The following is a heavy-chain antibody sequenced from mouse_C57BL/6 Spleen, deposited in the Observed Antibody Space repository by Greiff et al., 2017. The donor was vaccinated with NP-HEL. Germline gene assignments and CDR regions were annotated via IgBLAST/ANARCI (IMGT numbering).Heavy chain of an antibody. V-gene: IGHV1-76*01. CDR1: GYTFTDYY. J-gene: IGHJ1*03. Sequence: VQLQQSGAELVRPGASVKLSCKASGYTFTDYYINWVKQRPGQGLEWIARIYPGSGNTYYNEKFKGKATLTAEKSSSTAYMQLSSLTSEDSAVYFCARYELTWYFDVWGTGTTVTVSS. CDR3: ARYELTWYFDV. CDR2: IYPGSGNT. D-gene: IGHD2-12*01.